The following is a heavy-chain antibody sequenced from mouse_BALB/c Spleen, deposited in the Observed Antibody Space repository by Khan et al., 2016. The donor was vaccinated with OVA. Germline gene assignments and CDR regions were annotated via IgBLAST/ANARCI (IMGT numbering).Heavy chain of an antibody. Sequence: EVQLQESGPGLVKPSQSLSLTCTVTGYSITSDYAWNWIRQFPGNKLEWMGHISYSGNTKYNPSLKSRISITRDPSKNQFFLQLNSVTTEDTATYYCARIYGGDFDYWGQGTTLTVSS. D-gene: IGHD1-1*01. CDR3: ARIYGGDFDY. CDR2: ISYSGNT. CDR1: GYSITSDYA. J-gene: IGHJ2*01. V-gene: IGHV3-2*02.